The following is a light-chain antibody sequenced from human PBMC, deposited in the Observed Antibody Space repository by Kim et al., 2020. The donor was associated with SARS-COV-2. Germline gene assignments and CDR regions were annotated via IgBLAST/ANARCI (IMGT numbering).Light chain of an antibody. CDR1: QDIRND. Sequence: ASVGDRVTITCRASQDIRNDLGWYQQNPGRAPKRLIYGASSLQSGVPSRFSSSGSGTEFTLTISSVQPEDFAIYFCLQHSTYPITFGQGTRLEIK. CDR2: GAS. V-gene: IGKV1-17*01. J-gene: IGKJ5*01. CDR3: LQHSTYPIT.